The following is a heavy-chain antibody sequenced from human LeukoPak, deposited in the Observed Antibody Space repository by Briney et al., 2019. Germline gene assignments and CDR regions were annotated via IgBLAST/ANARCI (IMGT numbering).Heavy chain of an antibody. CDR2: FSGGGDS. J-gene: IGHJ4*02. V-gene: IGHV3-23*01. CDR3: GKEVERHFDLKY. Sequence: PGGSLRLSCVASGITFSNYAVSWVRQAPGKGLEWVSAFSGGGDSYYADSVKGRFTISRDNSKKILYLQMNSLRAEDTAVYYCGKEVERHFDLKYWGQGTLVTVSS. CDR1: GITFSNYA.